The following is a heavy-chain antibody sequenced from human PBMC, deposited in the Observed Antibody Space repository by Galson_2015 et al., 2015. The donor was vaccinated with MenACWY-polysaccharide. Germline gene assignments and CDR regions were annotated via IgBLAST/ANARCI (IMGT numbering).Heavy chain of an antibody. CDR3: ARDPYPGARCSPDY. V-gene: IGHV1-8*01. Sequence: SVKVSCKASGYTFTTYEIIWVRQATGQGLEWMGSMSPKSGDTGSAQKFQGRVTMTRNTSTSTAYMELSSLRSEDTAVYYCARDPYPGARCSPDYWGHGTLVTVSS. J-gene: IGHJ4*01. CDR1: GYTFTTYE. CDR2: MSPKSGDT. D-gene: IGHD2-15*01.